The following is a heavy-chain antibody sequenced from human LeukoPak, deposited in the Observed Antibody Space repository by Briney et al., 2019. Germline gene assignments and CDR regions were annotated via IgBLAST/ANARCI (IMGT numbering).Heavy chain of an antibody. D-gene: IGHD3-3*01. V-gene: IGHV3-21*01. CDR3: AREGTIFGVVIMGHYFDY. CDR2: ISSSSSYI. Sequence: GGSLRLSCAASGFTFSSYSMNWVRQAPGKGLEWVSSISSSSSYIYYADSVKGRFTISRDNAKNSLYLQMNSLRAEDTAVYYCAREGTIFGVVIMGHYFDYWGQGTLVTVSS. CDR1: GFTFSSYS. J-gene: IGHJ4*02.